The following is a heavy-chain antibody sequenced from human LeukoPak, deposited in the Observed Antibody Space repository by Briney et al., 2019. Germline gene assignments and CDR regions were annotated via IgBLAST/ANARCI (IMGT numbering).Heavy chain of an antibody. V-gene: IGHV1-8*01. Sequence: ASVKVSCKASGYTFTSYDINWVRQATGQGLEWMGWMNPNSGNTGYAQKFQGRVTMTRNTSISTAYMELSSLRSEDTAVYYCARADSSYYYGSGSYYINWIDPWGQGTLVTVSS. D-gene: IGHD3-10*01. J-gene: IGHJ5*02. CDR3: ARADSSYYYGSGSYYINWIDP. CDR1: GYTFTSYD. CDR2: MNPNSGNT.